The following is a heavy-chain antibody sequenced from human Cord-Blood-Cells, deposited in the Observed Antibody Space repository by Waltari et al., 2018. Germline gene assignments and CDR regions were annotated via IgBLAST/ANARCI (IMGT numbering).Heavy chain of an antibody. CDR1: GSTFTSYD. D-gene: IGHD3-10*01. J-gene: IGHJ3*02. CDR3: ARGRGEPPEDAFDI. Sequence: QVQLVQSGAEVQKPGASVKVSCKASGSTFTSYDSNWVRQATGQGLEWMGWMNPNSGNTGYAQKFQGRVTITRNTSISTAYMELSSLRSEDTAVYYCARGRGEPPEDAFDIWGQGTMVTVSS. V-gene: IGHV1-8*03. CDR2: MNPNSGNT.